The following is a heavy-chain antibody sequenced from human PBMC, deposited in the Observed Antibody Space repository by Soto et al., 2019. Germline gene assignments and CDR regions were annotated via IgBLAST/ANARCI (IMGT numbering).Heavy chain of an antibody. V-gene: IGHV4-38-2*01. CDR2: VHHTGSP. CDR1: GYPISNVYY. D-gene: IGHD3-22*01. Sequence: SETLSLTCAVSGYPISNVYYWGWIWQPPGKGLAWIGSVHHTGSPYYNPSLKSRVTISLDTSKNQFSLKLNSVTASDTAVYYCARYSDASGFAAFDIWGQGTMVT. CDR3: ARYSDASGFAAFDI. J-gene: IGHJ3*02.